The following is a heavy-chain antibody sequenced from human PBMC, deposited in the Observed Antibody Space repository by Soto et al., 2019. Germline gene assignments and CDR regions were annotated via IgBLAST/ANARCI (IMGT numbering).Heavy chain of an antibody. CDR3: VRRVSGNYDY. Sequence: EVQLAESGGGMVQPGGSLRLSCVASGFTFSSYDMHWVRQAPGKGLEYVSSISSNGGTTYYGNSVKGRFTISRDNSKNTLYLQMGSLRAEAMAVYYFVRRVSGNYDYWCQGTLVTVSS. V-gene: IGHV3-64*01. CDR2: ISSNGGTT. D-gene: IGHD1-7*01. CDR1: GFTFSSYD. J-gene: IGHJ4*02.